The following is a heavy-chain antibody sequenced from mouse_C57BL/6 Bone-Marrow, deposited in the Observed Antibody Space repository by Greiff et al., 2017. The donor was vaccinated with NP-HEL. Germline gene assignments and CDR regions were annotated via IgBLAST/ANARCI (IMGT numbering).Heavy chain of an antibody. CDR2: IYPGGGYT. V-gene: IGHV1-63*01. Sequence: VHLVESGAELVRPGTSVKMSCKASGYTFTNYWIGWAKQRPGHGLEWIGDIYPGGGYTNYNEKFKGKATLTADKSSSTAYMQFSSLTSEDSAIYYCARPDWDGAMDYWGQGTSVTVSS. J-gene: IGHJ4*01. CDR3: ARPDWDGAMDY. CDR1: GYTFTNYW. D-gene: IGHD4-1*01.